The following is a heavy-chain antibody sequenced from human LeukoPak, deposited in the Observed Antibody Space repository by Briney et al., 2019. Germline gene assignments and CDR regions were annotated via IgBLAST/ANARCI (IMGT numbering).Heavy chain of an antibody. CDR3: ARVPYSTPTGASYEY. CDR2: IYYSANT. Sequence: PSETLSLTCTVSGGSVSSSSYYWGWIRQPPGKGLEWIGTIYYSANTYYNPSLRSRVTISVDTSKNQFSLKLNSVTAADPAVYFFARVPYSTPTGASYEYWGQGTLVTVSS. J-gene: IGHJ4*02. V-gene: IGHV4-39*07. CDR1: GGSVSSSSYY. D-gene: IGHD1-26*01.